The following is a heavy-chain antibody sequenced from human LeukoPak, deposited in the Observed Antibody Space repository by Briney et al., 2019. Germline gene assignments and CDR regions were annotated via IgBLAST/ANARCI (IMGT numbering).Heavy chain of an antibody. CDR1: GYTFTSYG. J-gene: IGHJ6*03. V-gene: IGHV1-18*01. Sequence: ASVKVSCQASGYTFTSYGISWVRQAPGQGLEWMGWISPYNDNTNYAQKLQGRVTMTTDTSTSTAYMELRSLRSEDTAVYYCARLLVDTAMVSNYYYYMDVWGKGTTVTVSS. CDR3: ARLLVDTAMVSNYYYYMDV. D-gene: IGHD5-18*01. CDR2: ISPYNDNT.